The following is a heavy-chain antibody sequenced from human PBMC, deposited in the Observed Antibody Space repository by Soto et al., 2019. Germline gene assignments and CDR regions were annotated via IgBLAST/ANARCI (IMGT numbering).Heavy chain of an antibody. CDR2: ISYDGSNK. Sequence: GGSLRLSCAASGFTFSSYGMHWVRQAPGKGLEWVAVISYDGSNKYYADSVKGRFTISRDNSKNTLYLQMNSLRAEDTAGYYCANGMVRGVMGDYFDYWGQGTLVTVSS. J-gene: IGHJ4*02. CDR3: ANGMVRGVMGDYFDY. CDR1: GFTFSSYG. V-gene: IGHV3-30*18. D-gene: IGHD3-10*01.